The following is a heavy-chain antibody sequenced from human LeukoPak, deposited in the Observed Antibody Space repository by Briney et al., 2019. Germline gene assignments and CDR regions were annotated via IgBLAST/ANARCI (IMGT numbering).Heavy chain of an antibody. V-gene: IGHV4-61*02. CDR3: ARDTYIGRFGVVTGTVDI. CDR2: IYASGTT. D-gene: IGHD1-14*01. CDR1: GVSISGSTYY. J-gene: IGHJ6*04. Sequence: SETLSLTCTVSGVSISGSTYYWTWIRQPTGRGLEWIGRIYASGTTDYNPSLESRLTISLDTSSNQFSLNLRSVTAADTAMYYCARDTYIGRFGVVTGTVDIWGRGTTVTVAS.